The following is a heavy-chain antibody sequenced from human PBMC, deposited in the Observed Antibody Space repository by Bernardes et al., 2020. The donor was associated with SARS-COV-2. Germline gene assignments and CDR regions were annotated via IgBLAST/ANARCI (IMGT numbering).Heavy chain of an antibody. J-gene: IGHJ4*02. Sequence: GSLRLSCVASGFTFSTFWMTWVRQAPGQGLEWVANITQDGSETFYVDSVKGRFTISRDNAKNSLFMEMNTLRAEDTAVYYCARIYSTSSFDFDYWGQGTLVTVSS. CDR2: ITQDGSET. V-gene: IGHV3-7*01. D-gene: IGHD6-6*01. CDR3: ARIYSTSSFDFDY. CDR1: GFTFSTFW.